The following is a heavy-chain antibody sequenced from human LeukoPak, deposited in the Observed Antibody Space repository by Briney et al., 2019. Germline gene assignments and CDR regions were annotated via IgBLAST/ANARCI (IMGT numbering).Heavy chain of an antibody. CDR2: IRYDGSNK. D-gene: IGHD4-23*01. J-gene: IGHJ4*02. CDR1: GFTFSSYW. Sequence: PGGSLRLSCAASGFTFSSYWMSWVRQAPGKGLEWVAFIRYDGSNKYYADSVKGRFTISRDNSKNTLYLQMNSLRAEDTAVYYCAKAYGGKMGLVDYWGQGTLVTVSS. CDR3: AKAYGGKMGLVDY. V-gene: IGHV3-30*02.